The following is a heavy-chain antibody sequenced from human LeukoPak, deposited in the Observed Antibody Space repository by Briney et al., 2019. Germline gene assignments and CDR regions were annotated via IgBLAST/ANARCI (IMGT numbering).Heavy chain of an antibody. D-gene: IGHD2-2*01. CDR1: GFTGSNTY. CDR3: AKSLEYCSSTSCYGEDYFDY. J-gene: IGHJ4*02. CDR2: IYTGGKT. Sequence: GGSLRLSCAGSGFTGSNTYMTWVRQPPGKGLEWVSLIYTGGKTYYADSVKGRFTISRDNSKNTLYLQMNSLRAEDTAVYYCAKSLEYCSSTSCYGEDYFDYWGQGTLVTVSS. V-gene: IGHV3-53*01.